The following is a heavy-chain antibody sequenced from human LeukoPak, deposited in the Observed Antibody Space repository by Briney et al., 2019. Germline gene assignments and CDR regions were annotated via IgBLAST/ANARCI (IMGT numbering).Heavy chain of an antibody. CDR3: ARRYYYDSSGPPGAFDI. Sequence: GRSLRLSCAASGFTFDDYAMHWVRQAPGKGLEWVSGISWNSGSIGYADSVKGRFTISRDNAKNSLYLQMNSLRAEDTALYYCARRYYYDSSGPPGAFDIWGQGTMVTVSS. D-gene: IGHD3-22*01. V-gene: IGHV3-9*01. CDR2: ISWNSGSI. J-gene: IGHJ3*02. CDR1: GFTFDDYA.